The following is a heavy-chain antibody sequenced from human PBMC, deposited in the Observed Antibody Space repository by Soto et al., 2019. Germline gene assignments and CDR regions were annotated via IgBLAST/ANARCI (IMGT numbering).Heavy chain of an antibody. D-gene: IGHD1-26*01. V-gene: IGHV3-53*01. CDR2: IYSGGST. CDR1: GFTVSSNY. J-gene: IGHJ6*02. CDR3: GGGSYSTYYYYGMDV. Sequence: EVQLVESGGGLIQPGGSLRLSCAASGFTVSSNYMSWVRQAPGKGLEWVSVIYSGGSTYYADSVKGRFTISRDNSKNTLYLEMNSLRAEDTAVYYCGGGSYSTYYYYGMDVWGQGTTVTVSS.